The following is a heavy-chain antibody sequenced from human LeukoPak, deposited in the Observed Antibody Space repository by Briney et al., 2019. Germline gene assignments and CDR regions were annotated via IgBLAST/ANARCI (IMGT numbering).Heavy chain of an antibody. J-gene: IGHJ6*02. D-gene: IGHD6-19*01. CDR2: ISYDAGNK. Sequence: AGGSLRLSCAASGFTFSSYGMHWVRQAPGKGLEWVAVISYDAGNKYSADSVKGRFTISRDNSQNTLYLQMNSLRAEDTAVYYCARSRQVRNYYYGMDVWGQGTTVTVSS. CDR3: ARSRQVRNYYYGMDV. V-gene: IGHV3-30*03. CDR1: GFTFSSYG.